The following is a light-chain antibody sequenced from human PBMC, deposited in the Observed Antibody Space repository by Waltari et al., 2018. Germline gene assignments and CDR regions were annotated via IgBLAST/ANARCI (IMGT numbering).Light chain of an antibody. CDR1: QSLLYNSNDKNY. Sequence: DIVMTQSPDSLAVSPVGRATIECKSSQSLLYNSNDKNYLAWYQQKQGQPPKLLFYWASPRHSGVPDRFSGSGSATDCTLTSSSVHAEDVAVYYCQEYYSTRTFGQGTRVEIK. J-gene: IGKJ1*01. V-gene: IGKV4-1*01. CDR2: WAS. CDR3: QEYYSTRT.